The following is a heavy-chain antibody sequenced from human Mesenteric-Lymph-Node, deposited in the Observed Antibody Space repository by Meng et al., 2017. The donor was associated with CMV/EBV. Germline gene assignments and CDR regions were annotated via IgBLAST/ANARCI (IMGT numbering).Heavy chain of an antibody. Sequence: SVTVSCKASGYTFTGYFMHWVRLAPGQGLEWMGWINPQSGGTNYAQKFQGRVTLTRDTSISTAYMELSRLRSDDTAVYYCARGGDTGASDYWGQGSQVTVSS. J-gene: IGHJ4*02. CDR3: ARGGDTGASDY. D-gene: IGHD7-27*01. CDR1: GYTFTGYF. CDR2: INPQSGGT. V-gene: IGHV1-2*02.